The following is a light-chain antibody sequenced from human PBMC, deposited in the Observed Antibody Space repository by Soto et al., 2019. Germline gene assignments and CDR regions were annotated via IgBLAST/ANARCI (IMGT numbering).Light chain of an antibody. CDR2: AAS. CDR3: QQYYSYLLT. Sequence: AIQMSQSPSSLSPCTGDRVTIAFPSSQGISSYLAWYQQKPGKAPKLLIYAASTLQSGVPSRFSGSGSGTDFTLTISCLQSEDFATYYCQQYYSYLLTFGGRTMVDIK. CDR1: QGISSY. J-gene: IGKJ4*01. V-gene: IGKV1-8*01.